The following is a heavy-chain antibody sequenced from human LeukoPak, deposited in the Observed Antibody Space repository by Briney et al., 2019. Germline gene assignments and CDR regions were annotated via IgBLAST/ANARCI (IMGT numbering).Heavy chain of an antibody. D-gene: IGHD3-22*01. CDR1: GFTFSSYG. J-gene: IGHJ4*02. Sequence: HPGGSLRLSCAASGFTFSSYGMHWVRQAPGKGLEWVAFIRYDGSNKYYADSVKGRFTISRDNSKNTLYLQMNSLRVEDTAVYYCARVREYYDSSGYLGEFDYWGQGTLVTVSS. CDR3: ARVREYYDSSGYLGEFDY. V-gene: IGHV3-30*02. CDR2: IRYDGSNK.